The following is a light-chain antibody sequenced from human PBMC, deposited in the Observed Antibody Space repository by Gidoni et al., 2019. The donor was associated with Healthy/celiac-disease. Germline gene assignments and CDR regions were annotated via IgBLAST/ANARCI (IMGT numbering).Light chain of an antibody. V-gene: IGLV3-25*03. CDR1: ALPKQY. CDR3: QSADSSGTSWV. CDR2: KDS. Sequence: SYELTQPPSVSVSPGQTARITCSGDALPKQYPYWYQQKPGQAPVLVIYKDSERPSGIPERFSSSSSGTTVTLTISRVQAEDEADYYCQSADSSGTSWVFGGGTKLTVL. J-gene: IGLJ3*02.